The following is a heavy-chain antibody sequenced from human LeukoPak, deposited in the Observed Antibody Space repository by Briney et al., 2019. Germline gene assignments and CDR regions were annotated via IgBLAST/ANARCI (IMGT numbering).Heavy chain of an antibody. CDR2: IYYSGST. CDR3: ARVAARNYYYMDV. V-gene: IGHV4-39*07. CDR1: GGSISSSSYY. Sequence: SETLSLTCTVSGGSISSSSYYWGWIRQPPGKGLEWIGSIYYSGSTYYNPSLKSRVTISVDTSKDQFSLKLSSVTAADTAVYYCARVAARNYYYMDVWGKGTTVTVSS. D-gene: IGHD6-6*01. J-gene: IGHJ6*03.